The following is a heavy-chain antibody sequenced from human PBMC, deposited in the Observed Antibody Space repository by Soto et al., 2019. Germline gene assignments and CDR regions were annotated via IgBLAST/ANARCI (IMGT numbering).Heavy chain of an antibody. J-gene: IGHJ4*02. Sequence: GSLRLSCVASGFSFGSDALTLVRHAPGKGLEWVSTISGSDGKTFYADAVKGRFSISRDISQSTLYLQMNSLRADDTAIYYCARWSYLDYWGQGTRVTVSS. CDR2: ISGSDGKT. CDR3: ARWSYLDY. D-gene: IGHD3-3*01. CDR1: GFSFGSDA. V-gene: IGHV3-23*01.